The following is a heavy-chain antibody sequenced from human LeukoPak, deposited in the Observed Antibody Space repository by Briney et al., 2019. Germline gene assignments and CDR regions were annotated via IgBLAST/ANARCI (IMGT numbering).Heavy chain of an antibody. CDR2: IFYSGST. J-gene: IGHJ6*02. V-gene: IGHV4-59*12. Sequence: PSETLSLTCTVSGGSISSYYWSWIRQPPGKGLEWIGYIFYSGSTNYNPSLKSRVTMSVDTSKNQFSLKLSSVTAADTAVYYCARARSSSAQNLYYYYGMDVWGQGTTVTVSS. CDR3: ARARSSSAQNLYYYYGMDV. D-gene: IGHD6-13*01. CDR1: GGSISSYY.